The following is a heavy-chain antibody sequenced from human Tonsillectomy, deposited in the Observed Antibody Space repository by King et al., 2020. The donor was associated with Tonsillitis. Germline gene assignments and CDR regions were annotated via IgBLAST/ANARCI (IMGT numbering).Heavy chain of an antibody. Sequence: VQLVESGAEVKKPGESLKISCKGSGYSFTTYWVGWVRQMPGKGLEWMGIIYPDDSDTSYSPSFQGQVTISADKSISTAYLQWSSLKASDTAMYYCARCPYEMSTIGDWYFDLWGRGTLVTVSS. CDR1: GYSFTTYW. CDR3: ARCPYEMSTIGDWYFDL. V-gene: IGHV5-51*01. J-gene: IGHJ2*01. D-gene: IGHD5-24*01. CDR2: IYPDDSDT.